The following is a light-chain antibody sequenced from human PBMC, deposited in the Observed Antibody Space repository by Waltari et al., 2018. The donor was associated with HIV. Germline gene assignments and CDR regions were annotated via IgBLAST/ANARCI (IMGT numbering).Light chain of an antibody. Sequence: QSALTQPRSVSGSPGQSVTISCTGTSSDVGGYNYVSWYQHHPNKGPKLLIYDVNKRPSGVPDRFSVSKSGNTASLTISGLQAEDEADYYCCSYADTYFVLFGGRTKLTVL. V-gene: IGLV2-11*01. J-gene: IGLJ2*01. CDR2: DVN. CDR3: CSYADTYFVL. CDR1: SSDVGGYNY.